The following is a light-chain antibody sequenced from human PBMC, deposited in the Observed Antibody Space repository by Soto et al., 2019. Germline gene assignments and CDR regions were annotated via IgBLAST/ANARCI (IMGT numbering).Light chain of an antibody. V-gene: IGKV3-20*01. Sequence: EIVLTQSPGTLSLSPGERATLSCRASQSISNSLAWYQQKPGQAPRLLIYGASSRATGIPDKFSGSGSGTDFTLIISRLEPEDFAVYSCQQYGSSPPTFGQGTKVDI. CDR3: QQYGSSPPT. J-gene: IGKJ1*01. CDR2: GAS. CDR1: QSISNS.